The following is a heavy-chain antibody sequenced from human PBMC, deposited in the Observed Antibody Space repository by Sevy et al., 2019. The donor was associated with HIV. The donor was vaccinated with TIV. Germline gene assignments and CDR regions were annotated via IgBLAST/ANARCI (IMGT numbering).Heavy chain of an antibody. V-gene: IGHV3-33*01. D-gene: IGHD3-3*02. CDR1: GFIFSSYG. J-gene: IGHJ4*02. Sequence: GGSLRLSCVASGFIFSSYGMHWVRQVPGKGLEWVAGIWYDGSNKYYADSVKGGLTISRDNSKNILYLQVNSLRAEDTAVYYCARGKLAESYPNFVYWGQGTLVTVSS. CDR2: IWYDGSNK. CDR3: ARGKLAESYPNFVY.